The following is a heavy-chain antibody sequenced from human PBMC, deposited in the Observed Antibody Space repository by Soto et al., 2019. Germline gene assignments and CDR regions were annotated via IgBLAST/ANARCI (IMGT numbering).Heavy chain of an antibody. CDR3: AREGSTVETAIVSQYYYGMDV. D-gene: IGHD5-18*01. Sequence: QVQLVQSGAEVRKPGSSVKVSCKVSGDSFSSYAISWVRQAPGQGLEWMGGIIPIFGRGNYAQRFQGRVAINVDESTSTVHMELSGLRSEDTAVYYCAREGSTVETAIVSQYYYGMDVWGQGTTVTVSS. CDR2: IIPIFGRG. CDR1: GDSFSSYA. V-gene: IGHV1-69*12. J-gene: IGHJ6*02.